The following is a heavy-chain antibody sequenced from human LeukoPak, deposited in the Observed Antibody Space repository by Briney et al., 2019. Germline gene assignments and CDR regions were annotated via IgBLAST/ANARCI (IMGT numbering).Heavy chain of an antibody. V-gene: IGHV3-30-3*01. CDR1: GFTFSSYA. D-gene: IGHD4-23*01. CDR2: ISYDGSNK. CDR3: ARTHYGGNSYYYYYGMDV. J-gene: IGHJ6*02. Sequence: GGSLGLSCAASGFTFSSYAMHWVRQAPGKGLEWVAVISYDGSNKYYADSVKGRFTISRDNSKNTLYLQMNSLRAEDTAVYCCARTHYGGNSYYYYYGMDVWGQGTTVTVSS.